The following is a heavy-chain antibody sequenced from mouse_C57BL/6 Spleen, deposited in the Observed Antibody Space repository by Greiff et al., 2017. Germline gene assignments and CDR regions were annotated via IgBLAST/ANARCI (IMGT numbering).Heavy chain of an antibody. CDR2: INPNNGGT. D-gene: IGHD2-5*01. CDR1: GYTFTDYN. CDR3: ARGAYDSNYDYAVDY. V-gene: IGHV1-22*01. J-gene: IGHJ4*01. Sequence: EVQLQQPGPELVKPGASVKMSCKASGYTFTDYNMHWVKQSHGKSLEWIGYINPNNGGTSYNQKIKGKATLTVNKSSSTAYMELRSLTSEDSAVYYGARGAYDSNYDYAVDYWGQGTSVTVSA.